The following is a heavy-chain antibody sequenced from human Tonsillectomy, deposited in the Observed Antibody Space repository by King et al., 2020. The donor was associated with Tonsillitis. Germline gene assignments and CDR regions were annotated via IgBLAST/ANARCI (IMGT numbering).Heavy chain of an antibody. D-gene: IGHD1-26*01. Sequence: VQLVESGGGVVQPGRSLRLSCAASGFTFSSYGMHWVRQAPGKGLEWVAVISYDGSNKYYADSVKGRFTISRDNSKNTLYLQMNSLRAEDTAVYYCAKVLGEWALLTAYYWGQGTLVTVSS. J-gene: IGHJ4*02. CDR3: AKVLGEWALLTAYY. CDR1: GFTFSSYG. V-gene: IGHV3-30*18. CDR2: ISYDGSNK.